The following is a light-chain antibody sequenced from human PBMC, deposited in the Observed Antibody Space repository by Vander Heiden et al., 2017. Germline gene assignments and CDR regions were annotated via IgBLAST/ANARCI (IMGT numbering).Light chain of an antibody. J-gene: IGLJ2*01. CDR2: EVS. V-gene: IGLV2-23*02. CDR1: SSDVGSYNL. Sequence: QSALTQPASVSGSPGQSTTISCTGTSSDVGSYNLVSGYQQQPGKAPKLMIDEVSKRPSGVSNRFSGSKSGNTASLTISGLQAEDEADDYCCSYAGSSTSVVFGGGTKLTVL. CDR3: CSYAGSSTSVV.